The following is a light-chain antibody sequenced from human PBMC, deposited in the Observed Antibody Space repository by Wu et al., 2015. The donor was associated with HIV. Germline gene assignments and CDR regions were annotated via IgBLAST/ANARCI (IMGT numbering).Light chain of an antibody. J-gene: IGKJ4*01. V-gene: IGKV3-15*01. Sequence: EIVMTQSPATLSVSPGERAILSCRASQSVSSNLAWYQQKPGQAPRLLIYGASTRATGIPVRFSGSGSGTEFTLTISSLQSEDFAVYYCQQYNNWPPLTFGGGTKVEIK. CDR1: QSVSSN. CDR2: GAS. CDR3: QQYNNWPPLT.